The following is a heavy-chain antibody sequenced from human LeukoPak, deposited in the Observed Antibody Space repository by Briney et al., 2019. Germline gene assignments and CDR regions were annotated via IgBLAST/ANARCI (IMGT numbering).Heavy chain of an antibody. Sequence: ASVKVSCKVSGYTLTELSMHWVRQAPGKGLEWMGGFDPEDGETIYAQKFQGRVTITADKSTSTAYMELSSLRSEDTAVYYCAREGTAAAGLYYYYGMDVWGQGTTVTVSS. D-gene: IGHD6-13*01. J-gene: IGHJ6*02. V-gene: IGHV1-24*01. CDR3: AREGTAAAGLYYYYGMDV. CDR1: GYTLTELS. CDR2: FDPEDGET.